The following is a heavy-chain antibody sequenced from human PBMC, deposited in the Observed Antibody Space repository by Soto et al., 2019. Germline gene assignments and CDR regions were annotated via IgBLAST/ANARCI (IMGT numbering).Heavy chain of an antibody. CDR1: GGTFSSYT. Sequence: ASVKVSCKASGGTFSSYTISWARQAPGQGLEWMGRIIPILGIANYAQKFQGRVTITADKSTSTAYMELSSLRSEDTAVYYCARVERYFDWLPFDYWGQGTLVTVSS. CDR3: ARVERYFDWLPFDY. J-gene: IGHJ4*02. D-gene: IGHD3-9*01. CDR2: IIPILGIA. V-gene: IGHV1-69*02.